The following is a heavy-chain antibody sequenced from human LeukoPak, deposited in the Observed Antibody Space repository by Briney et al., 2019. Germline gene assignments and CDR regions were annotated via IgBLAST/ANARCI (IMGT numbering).Heavy chain of an antibody. CDR1: GFRFSRNY. V-gene: IGHV3-30*09. Sequence: GGSLRLSCAATGFRFSRNYMSWVRQAPGKGLEWVALISYDGGDEYYADSVKGRFAISRDNSKNTLFLQMNNLRLEDTAVYYCVRGVAPAGLGDFQHWGQGTLVTVPS. D-gene: IGHD6-13*01. CDR2: ISYDGGDE. J-gene: IGHJ1*01. CDR3: VRGVAPAGLGDFQH.